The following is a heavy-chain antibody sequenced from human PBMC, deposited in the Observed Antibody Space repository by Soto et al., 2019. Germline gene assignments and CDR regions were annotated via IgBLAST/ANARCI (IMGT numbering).Heavy chain of an antibody. J-gene: IGHJ6*02. CDR2: INHSGST. CDR3: ARAPNV. V-gene: IGHV4-34*01. CDR1: C. Sequence: CGRRIIKPPGKGLEWIGEINHSGSTNYNPSLKSRVTISVDTSKNQFSLKLSSVTAADTAVYYCARAPNVWGQGTTVSVSS.